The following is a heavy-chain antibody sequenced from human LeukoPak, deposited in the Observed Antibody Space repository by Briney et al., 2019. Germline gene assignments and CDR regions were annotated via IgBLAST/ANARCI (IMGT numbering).Heavy chain of an antibody. V-gene: IGHV3-21*01. CDR1: GFTFSSYA. CDR3: TRGPLGTGEIDY. CDR2: ISSSSSYI. Sequence: GSLRLSCAASGFTFSSYAMSWVRQAPVMGLEWVSSISSSSSYIFYADSVKGRFTISRDNAKNTLYLQMNSLTVEDTGVYYCTRGPLGTGEIDYWGQGTLVTVSS. D-gene: IGHD7-27*01. J-gene: IGHJ4*02.